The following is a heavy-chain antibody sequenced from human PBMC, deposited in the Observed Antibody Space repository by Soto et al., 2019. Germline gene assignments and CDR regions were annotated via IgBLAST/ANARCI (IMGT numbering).Heavy chain of an antibody. J-gene: IGHJ6*02. CDR2: IIPIFGTA. V-gene: IGHV1-69*06. CDR1: GYTFTSYY. CDR3: ARDRKEMSTSASYYYYRMAV. D-gene: IGHD4-4*01. Sequence: VAAVKVSCKASGYTFTSYYMHWVRQAPGQGLEWMGGIIPIFGTANYAQKFQGRVTITADKSTSTAYMELSSLRSEDTAVYYCARDRKEMSTSASYYYYRMAVWGQGSTVTVSS.